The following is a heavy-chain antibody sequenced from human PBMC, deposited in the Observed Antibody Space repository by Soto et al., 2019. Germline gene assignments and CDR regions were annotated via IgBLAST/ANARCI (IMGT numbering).Heavy chain of an antibody. J-gene: IGHJ6*02. CDR1: GGSISSGGYS. V-gene: IGHV4-30-2*01. Sequence: TSETLSLTCAVSGGSISSGGYSWSWIRQPPGKGLEWIGYIYHSGSTYYNPSLKSRVTISVDRSKNQFSLKLSSVTAADTAVYYCASLYGSGSYGYYYYGMDVWGQGTTVTVSS. CDR2: IYHSGST. CDR3: ASLYGSGSYGYYYYGMDV. D-gene: IGHD3-10*01.